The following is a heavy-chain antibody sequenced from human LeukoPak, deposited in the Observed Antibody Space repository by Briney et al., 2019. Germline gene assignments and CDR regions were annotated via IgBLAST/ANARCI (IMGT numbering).Heavy chain of an antibody. D-gene: IGHD3-22*01. J-gene: IGHJ4*02. CDR1: EYIFTDDY. CDR2: INPNSGGT. Sequence: ASVKVSCKPSEYIFTDDYMHWVRQTPGQGLEWMGWINPNSGGTRYPQKFQGRVTMTRDTSISTAFMELSRLTSDDTAVYYCARVKTMIIVVSLFDYWGQGTLVTVSS. CDR3: ARVKTMIIVVSLFDY. V-gene: IGHV1-2*02.